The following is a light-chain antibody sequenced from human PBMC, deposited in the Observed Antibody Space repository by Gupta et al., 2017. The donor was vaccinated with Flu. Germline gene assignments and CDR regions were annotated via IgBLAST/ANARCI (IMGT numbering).Light chain of an antibody. CDR2: LNSDGSH. V-gene: IGLV4-69*01. CDR1: SGHSSYA. CDR3: QTWGTGIGV. Sequence: HLVLTQSPSASASLGASVKLTCTLRSGHSSYAIAWHQQQPEKGPRYLMKLNSDGSHSKGDGIPDRFSGSSSGAERYLTISSLQSEDEADYYCQTWGTGIGVFGGGTKLTVL. J-gene: IGLJ3*02.